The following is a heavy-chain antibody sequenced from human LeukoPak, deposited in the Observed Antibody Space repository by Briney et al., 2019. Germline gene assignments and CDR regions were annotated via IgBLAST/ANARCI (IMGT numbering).Heavy chain of an antibody. J-gene: IGHJ4*02. V-gene: IGHV3-48*03. CDR3: ARDSGYCSGGTCNHFDY. Sequence: PGGSLRLSCAASGFTFSSYEMNWVRQAPGKGLEWVSYISSRDTSTSYADSVKGRFTISRDNAKNSLYLQMNRLRAEDTAVYYCARDSGYCSGGTCNHFDYWGQGTLVTVSA. CDR1: GFTFSSYE. CDR2: ISSRDTST. D-gene: IGHD2-15*01.